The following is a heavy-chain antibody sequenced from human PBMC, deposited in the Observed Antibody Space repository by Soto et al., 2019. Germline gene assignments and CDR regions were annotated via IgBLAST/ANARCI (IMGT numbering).Heavy chain of an antibody. CDR1: GFTFSGFD. J-gene: IGHJ4*02. CDR2: IGTAGDT. Sequence: PGGSLRLSCEASGFTFSGFDMHWVRQPTGKGLEWVSSIGTAGDTYYAVSVKDRFTISRDNAKNSLSLQMNSLRAGDTAVYFCAKSQEVGTHFFDSWGQGTQVTVSS. D-gene: IGHD6-13*01. V-gene: IGHV3-13*01. CDR3: AKSQEVGTHFFDS.